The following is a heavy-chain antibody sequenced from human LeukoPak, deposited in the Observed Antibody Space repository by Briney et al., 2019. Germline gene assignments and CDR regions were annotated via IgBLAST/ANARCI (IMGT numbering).Heavy chain of an antibody. V-gene: IGHV3-30*02. CDR1: GFTFSSYG. CDR3: AKPITMIVVVDLFDY. J-gene: IGHJ4*02. Sequence: GGSLGLSCAASGFTFSSYGMHWVRQAPGKGLEWVAFIRYDGSNKYYADSVKGRFTISRDNSKNTLYLQMNSLRAEDTAVYYCAKPITMIVVVDLFDYWGQGTLVTVSS. CDR2: IRYDGSNK. D-gene: IGHD3-22*01.